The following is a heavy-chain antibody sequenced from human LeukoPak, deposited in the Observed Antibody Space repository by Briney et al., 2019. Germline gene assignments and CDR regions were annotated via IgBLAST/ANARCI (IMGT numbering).Heavy chain of an antibody. D-gene: IGHD4-11*01. V-gene: IGHV4-4*07. CDR3: ARALPNTDNYYWAFDI. CDR2: IHTSGST. CDR1: GGSISSFY. Sequence: SETLSLTCTVSGGSISSFYWNWIRQPAGKGLEWIGRIHTSGSTKYNPSLKSRVTISVDKSNNQFSLKLNSVTAADTAMYYCARALPNTDNYYWAFDIWGQWRMVTVSS. J-gene: IGHJ3*02.